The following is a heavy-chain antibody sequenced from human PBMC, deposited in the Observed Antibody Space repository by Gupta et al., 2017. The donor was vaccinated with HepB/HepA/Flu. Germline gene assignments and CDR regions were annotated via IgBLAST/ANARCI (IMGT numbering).Heavy chain of an antibody. J-gene: IGHJ5*02. CDR1: GGSFSGYY. Sequence: QVQLQQWGAGLLKPSETLSLTCAVYGGSFSGYYWSWIRQPPGKGLEWIGEINHSGSTNYNPSLKSRVTISVDTSKNQFSLKLSSVTAADTAVYYCARGLYSGYDYWFDPWGQGTLVTVSS. D-gene: IGHD5-12*01. CDR3: ARGLYSGYDYWFDP. V-gene: IGHV4-34*01. CDR2: INHSGST.